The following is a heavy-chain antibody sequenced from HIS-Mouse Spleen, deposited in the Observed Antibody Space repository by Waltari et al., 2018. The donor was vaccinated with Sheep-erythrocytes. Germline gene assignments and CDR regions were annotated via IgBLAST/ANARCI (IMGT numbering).Heavy chain of an antibody. CDR2: SRSSSSYI. CDR3: ARDSTSGAFDI. Sequence: EVQLVESGGGLVKPGGSLRLSCAASGFTFSSYSMNWVRQAPGKGLEWVSSSRSSSSYIYYADSVKGRFTISRDNAKNSLYLQMNSLRAEDTAVYYCARDSTSGAFDIWGQGTMVTVSS. V-gene: IGHV3-21*01. J-gene: IGHJ3*02. CDR1: GFTFSSYS. D-gene: IGHD6-6*01.